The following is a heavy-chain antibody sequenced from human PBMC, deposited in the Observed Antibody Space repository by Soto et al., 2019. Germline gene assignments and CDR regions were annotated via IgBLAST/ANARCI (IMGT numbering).Heavy chain of an antibody. V-gene: IGHV4-39*01. CDR1: GGSISSSSYF. Sequence: QLQLQESGPGLVKPSETLSLTCTVSGGSISSSSYFWGWIRQPPGKGLEWIGSIYYGGNTYYNPSRKSRVTISVDTSKNQFSLKLSSVTAADTAVYFCARHARRYSSGWYLDWFDPWGQGTLVTVSS. CDR2: IYYGGNT. J-gene: IGHJ5*02. D-gene: IGHD6-19*01. CDR3: ARHARRYSSGWYLDWFDP.